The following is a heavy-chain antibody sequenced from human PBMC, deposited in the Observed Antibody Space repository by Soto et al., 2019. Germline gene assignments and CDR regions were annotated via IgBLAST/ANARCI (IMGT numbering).Heavy chain of an antibody. D-gene: IGHD3-3*01. CDR1: GYTFTSYG. V-gene: IGHV1-18*01. CDR3: ARCTGTYYDFWSGYLPRDYYYGMDV. J-gene: IGHJ6*02. Sequence: ASVKVSCKASGYTFTSYGISWVRQAPGQGLEWMGWISAYNGNTNYAQKLQGRVTMTTDTSTSTAYMELRSLRSDDTAVYYCARCTGTYYDFWSGYLPRDYYYGMDVWGQGTTVTVSS. CDR2: ISAYNGNT.